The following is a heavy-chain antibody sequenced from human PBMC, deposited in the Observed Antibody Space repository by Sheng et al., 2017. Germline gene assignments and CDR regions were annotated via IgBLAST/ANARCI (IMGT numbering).Heavy chain of an antibody. Sequence: QLQLQESGPGLVKPSETLSLTCTVSGGSISSSSYYWGWIRQPPGKGLEWIGSIYYSGSTYYNPSLKSRVTISVDTSKNQFSLKLSSVTAADTAVYYCARGSPLGRELSLGGYYFDYWGQGTLVTVSS. CDR2: IYYSGST. J-gene: IGHJ4*02. CDR3: ARGSPLGRELSLGGYYFDY. V-gene: IGHV4-39*07. CDR1: GGSISSSSYY. D-gene: IGHD3-16*02.